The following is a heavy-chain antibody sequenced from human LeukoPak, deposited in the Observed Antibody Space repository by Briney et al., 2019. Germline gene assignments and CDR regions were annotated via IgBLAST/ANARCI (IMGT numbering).Heavy chain of an antibody. J-gene: IGHJ4*02. CDR1: GFTFSTYG. Sequence: GGSLRLSCEVSGFTFSTYGMYWVRQDPGKGLESVAVISYDGSKTYYADSVKGRSTISRDNPKNTVYLQLNSLTSDDTAVYYCARLPPSVFGVGTGDFDYWGQGTLVTVSS. CDR2: ISYDGSKT. V-gene: IGHV3-30*03. CDR3: ARLPPSVFGVGTGDFDY. D-gene: IGHD2-8*02.